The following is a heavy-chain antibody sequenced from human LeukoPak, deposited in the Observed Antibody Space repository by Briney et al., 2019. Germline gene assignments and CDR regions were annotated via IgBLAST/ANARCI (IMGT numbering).Heavy chain of an antibody. CDR1: GFTFSSYS. CDR3: ARGGDIVVVPAANPVDP. CDR2: ISSSSSYI. D-gene: IGHD2-2*01. V-gene: IGHV3-21*01. Sequence: GGSLRLSCAASGFTFSSYSMNWVRQAPGKGLEWVSSISSSSSYIYYADSVKGRFTISRDNAKNSLYLQMNSLRAEDTAVYYCARGGDIVVVPAANPVDPWGQGTLVTVSS. J-gene: IGHJ5*02.